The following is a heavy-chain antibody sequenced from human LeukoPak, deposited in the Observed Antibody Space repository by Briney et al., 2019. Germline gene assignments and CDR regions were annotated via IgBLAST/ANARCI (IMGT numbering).Heavy chain of an antibody. J-gene: IGHJ4*02. CDR2: IFYTGST. CDR1: GGSISTYY. D-gene: IGHD6-6*01. CDR3: TRTYSSSSIDY. Sequence: SETLSLTCTGSGGSISTYYWSWIRQPPGKGLEWLGYIFYTGSTNYNPSLKSRVTMSIDTSKNQFSLKLSSVTAADTAVYYCTRTYSSSSIDYWGQGALVTVSS. V-gene: IGHV4-59*01.